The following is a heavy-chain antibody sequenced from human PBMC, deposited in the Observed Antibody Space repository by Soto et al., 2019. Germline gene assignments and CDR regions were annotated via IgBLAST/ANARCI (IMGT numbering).Heavy chain of an antibody. D-gene: IGHD6-19*01. Sequence: ASVKVSCKASGYTFTGYYMHWVRQAPGQGLGWMGWINPNSGGTNYAQKFQGRVTMTRDTSISTAYMELSRLRSDDTAVYYCARTSSGWYSHFDYWGQGTLVTVSS. CDR1: GYTFTGYY. J-gene: IGHJ4*02. V-gene: IGHV1-2*02. CDR3: ARTSSGWYSHFDY. CDR2: INPNSGGT.